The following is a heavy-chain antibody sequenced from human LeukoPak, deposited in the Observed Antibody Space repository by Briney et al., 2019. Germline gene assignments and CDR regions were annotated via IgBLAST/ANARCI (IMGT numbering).Heavy chain of an antibody. CDR1: GYSFANSW. CDR2: IYPGDSDT. D-gene: IGHD6-13*01. V-gene: IGHV5-51*01. CDR3: ARQVKTGYSSSWYSDY. Sequence: GESLKISCKGSGYSFANSWIAWVRQMPGKGPEWMGIIYPGDSDTRYSPSFQGQVTISADKSISTAYLQWSSLKASDTAMYYCARQVKTGYSSSWYSDYWGQGTLVTVSS. J-gene: IGHJ4*02.